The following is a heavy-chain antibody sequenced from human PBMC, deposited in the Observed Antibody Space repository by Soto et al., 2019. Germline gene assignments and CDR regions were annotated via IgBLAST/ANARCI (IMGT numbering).Heavy chain of an antibody. CDR3: ARVITLTKQVLGGYYYGMDV. CDR1: GYTFTSSG. J-gene: IGHJ6*02. D-gene: IGHD3-16*01. Sequence: GASVKVSCKASGYTFTSSGINWVRQAPGQGLEWMGWISAYNGNTNYAQKLQGRVTMTTDTSTSTAYMELRSLRSDDTAVYYCARVITLTKQVLGGYYYGMDVWGQGTTVTVS. V-gene: IGHV1-18*01. CDR2: ISAYNGNT.